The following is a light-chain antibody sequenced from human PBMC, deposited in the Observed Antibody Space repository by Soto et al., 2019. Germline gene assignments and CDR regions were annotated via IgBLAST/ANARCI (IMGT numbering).Light chain of an antibody. V-gene: IGKV1-5*03. Sequence: DIHMTHSPSTLSSSLVDRVTITCRASQSISSWLAWYQQKPGKAPKLLIYKASSLESGVPSRLSGSGSGTEFTLTISSLQPDDFATYYCQQYNSYSWTFGQGTKVDIK. J-gene: IGKJ1*01. CDR1: QSISSW. CDR3: QQYNSYSWT. CDR2: KAS.